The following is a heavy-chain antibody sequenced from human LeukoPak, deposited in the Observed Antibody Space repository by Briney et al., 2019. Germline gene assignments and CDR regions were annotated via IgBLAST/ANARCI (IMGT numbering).Heavy chain of an antibody. Sequence: ASVKVSCKASGYTFTSYGISWVRQATGQGLEWMGWISAYNGNTNYAQKLQGRVTMTTDTSTSTAYMELRSLRSDDTAVYYCARAWFGELSRYYYYYGMDVWGQGTTVTVSS. D-gene: IGHD3-10*01. CDR3: ARAWFGELSRYYYYYGMDV. V-gene: IGHV1-18*01. J-gene: IGHJ6*02. CDR2: ISAYNGNT. CDR1: GYTFTSYG.